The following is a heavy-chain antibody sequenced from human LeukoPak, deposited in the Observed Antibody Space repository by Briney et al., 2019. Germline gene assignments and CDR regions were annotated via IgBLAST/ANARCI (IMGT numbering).Heavy chain of an antibody. J-gene: IGHJ4*02. V-gene: IGHV3-48*02. CDR3: ARARASGRSGFDY. CDR2: ISSSSSTI. CDR1: GLTVSSYS. Sequence: GGSLRLSCVASGLTVSSYSVNWVRQAPGKGLEWVSYISSSSSTIYYADSVKGRFTISRDNAKNSLGLQMNSLRDEDTAVYSCARARASGRSGFDYWGQGTLVTVSS. D-gene: IGHD2-15*01.